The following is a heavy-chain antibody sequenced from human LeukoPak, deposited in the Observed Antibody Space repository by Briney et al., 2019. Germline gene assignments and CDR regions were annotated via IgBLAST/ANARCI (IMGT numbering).Heavy chain of an antibody. CDR1: GVTLDDFA. CDR3: VLESVAFQH. CDR2: ISWNSATR. V-gene: IGHV3-9*01. Sequence: GGSLRLSCAASGVTLDDFAMHWVRQAPGKGLEWGSHISWNSATRRYGDSVKGRFTISRDTATNSLSLQMNSLITEHTALYYCVLESVAFQHWGQGTLVTVSS. J-gene: IGHJ1*01. D-gene: IGHD6-19*01.